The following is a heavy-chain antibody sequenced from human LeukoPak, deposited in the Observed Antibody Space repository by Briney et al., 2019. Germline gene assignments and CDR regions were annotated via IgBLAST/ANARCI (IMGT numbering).Heavy chain of an antibody. Sequence: SETLSLTCTVSGGSISSCYWSWIRQPPGEGLEWIGYIYHSGSTNYNPSLKSRVTISVDTSKNQFSLKLSSVTAADTAVYYCARDGVGYYGSGSYYPNWFDPWGQGTLVTVSS. CDR3: ARDGVGYYGSGSYYPNWFDP. D-gene: IGHD3-10*01. J-gene: IGHJ5*02. CDR2: IYHSGST. V-gene: IGHV4-59*01. CDR1: GGSISSCY.